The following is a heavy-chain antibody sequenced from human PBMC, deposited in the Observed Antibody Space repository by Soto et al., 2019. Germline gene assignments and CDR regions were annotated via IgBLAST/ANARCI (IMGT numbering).Heavy chain of an antibody. J-gene: IGHJ4*02. D-gene: IGHD3-10*01. CDR2: IRRTTSGATT. V-gene: IGHV3-49*03. CDR3: AREQGGITSVRGDVDY. Sequence: SLRLSCIASGFTFSVYSMAWFRQAPGKGLEWVGFIRRTTSGATTEYAASVQGRFIISRDDSRNIVYLQMSSLKTEDTAVYYCAREQGGITSVRGDVDYWGQGTLVTVSS. CDR1: GFTFSVYS.